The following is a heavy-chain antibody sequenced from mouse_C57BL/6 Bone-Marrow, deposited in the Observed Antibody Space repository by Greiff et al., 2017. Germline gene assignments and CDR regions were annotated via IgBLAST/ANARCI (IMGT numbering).Heavy chain of an antibody. V-gene: IGHV1-55*01. J-gene: IGHJ1*03. D-gene: IGHD2-5*01. CDR1: GYTFTSYW. Sequence: VQLQQPGAELVKPGASVKMSCKASGYTFTSYWITWVKQRPGQGLEWIGDLYPGSGSTNYNEKFKSKATLTVDTSSSTAYMQLSSLTSDDSAVYYCARTYYSNYWYFDVWGTGTTVTVSS. CDR2: LYPGSGST. CDR3: ARTYYSNYWYFDV.